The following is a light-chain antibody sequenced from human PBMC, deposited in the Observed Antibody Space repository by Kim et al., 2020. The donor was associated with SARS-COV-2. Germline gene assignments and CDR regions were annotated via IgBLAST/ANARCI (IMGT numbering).Light chain of an antibody. CDR3: NSRDSSGNHWV. J-gene: IGLJ3*02. V-gene: IGLV3-19*01. CDR2: GKN. CDR1: SMRRVY. Sequence: ALGPPGRINCPGESMRRVYARWCQQKPGQDPVLVIYGKNNRPSGIPDRFSSSSSGNTASLTITGAQAEEEADYYCNSRDSSGNHWVFGGGTQLTVL.